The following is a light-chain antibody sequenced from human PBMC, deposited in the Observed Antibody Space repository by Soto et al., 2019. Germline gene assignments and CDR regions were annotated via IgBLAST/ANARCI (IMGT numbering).Light chain of an antibody. J-gene: IGLJ2*01. CDR1: SSDVGGYNY. CDR2: EVS. V-gene: IGLV2-14*01. Sequence: SALPQPASVSGSPGQSIPISCTGTSSDVGGYNYVSWYQQHPGKAPKLMIYEVSNRPSGVSNRFSGSKSGNTASLTISGLQAEDDDDYYCSSYTSSSTLVFGGGTKLTVL. CDR3: SSYTSSSTLV.